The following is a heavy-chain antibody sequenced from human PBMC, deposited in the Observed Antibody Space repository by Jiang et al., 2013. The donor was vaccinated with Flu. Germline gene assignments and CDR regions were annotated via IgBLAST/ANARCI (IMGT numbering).Heavy chain of an antibody. CDR1: GGTFSSFA. Sequence: SGAEVKKPGSSVKVSCKASGGTFSSFAISWVRQAPGQGLEWMGRIIPILGIANYAQKFQGRVTITADKSTSTAYMELSSLRSEDTAVYYCARDGIPPEVKYFDYWGQGTLVTVSS. CDR3: ARDGIPPEVKYFDY. J-gene: IGHJ4*02. D-gene: IGHD2-2*01. V-gene: IGHV1-69*04. CDR2: IIPILGIA.